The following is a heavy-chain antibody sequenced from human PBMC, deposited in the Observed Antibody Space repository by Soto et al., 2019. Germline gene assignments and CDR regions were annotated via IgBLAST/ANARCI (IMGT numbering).Heavy chain of an antibody. CDR1: GGSISSYY. CDR2: IYYSGST. CDR3: ATNSGGYYYYGMDV. D-gene: IGHD1-1*01. Sequence: SETLSLTCTVSGGSISSYYWSWIRQPPGKGLEWIGYIYYSGSTNYNPSLKSRVTISVDTSKNQFSLKLSSVTAADTAVYYCATNSGGYYYYGMDVWGQGTTVTVS. V-gene: IGHV4-59*01. J-gene: IGHJ6*02.